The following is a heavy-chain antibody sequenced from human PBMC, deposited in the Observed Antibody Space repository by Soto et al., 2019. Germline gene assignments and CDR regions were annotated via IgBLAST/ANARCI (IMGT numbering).Heavy chain of an antibody. J-gene: IGHJ2*01. CDR2: INLNSGGT. Sequence: QVQLVQSGAEVKKPGASVKVSCKASGYTFIGYYMHWVRQAPGQGLEWMGSINLNSGGTKYAQKFQGRVTLTSDMSIKTAVMELSWLISDDTAVYHFARVPAPSIWYFDVWGLGTLVTVSS. CDR3: ARVPAPSIWYFDV. V-gene: IGHV1-2*02. D-gene: IGHD3-10*01. CDR1: GYTFIGYY.